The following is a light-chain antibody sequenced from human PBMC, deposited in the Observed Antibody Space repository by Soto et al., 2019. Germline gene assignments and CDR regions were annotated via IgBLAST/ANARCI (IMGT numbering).Light chain of an antibody. CDR3: QQYYDAPQT. J-gene: IGKJ1*01. Sequence: DIVMTKSPDSLAVSLGERATINCKSSQSILYSSNNKNYLAWYQQQPGQPPKLLISWASTRESGVPDRFSGSRSGTDFTLTISSLQAGDVAVYYCQQYYDAPQTFGQGNKVEIK. V-gene: IGKV4-1*01. CDR1: QSILYSSNNKNY. CDR2: WAS.